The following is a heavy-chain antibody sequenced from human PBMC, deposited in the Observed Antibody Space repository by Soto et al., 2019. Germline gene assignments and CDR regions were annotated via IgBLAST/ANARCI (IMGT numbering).Heavy chain of an antibody. Sequence: PGESLKISCKGSGYSFTSYWIGWVRQMPGKGLEWMGIIYPGDSDTRYSPSFQGQVTISADKSISTAYLQWSSLKASDTAMYYCARRVGYCSSTSCYNREYYYGMDVWGQGTTVTVSS. J-gene: IGHJ6*02. D-gene: IGHD2-2*02. CDR3: ARRVGYCSSTSCYNREYYYGMDV. V-gene: IGHV5-51*01. CDR2: IYPGDSDT. CDR1: GYSFTSYW.